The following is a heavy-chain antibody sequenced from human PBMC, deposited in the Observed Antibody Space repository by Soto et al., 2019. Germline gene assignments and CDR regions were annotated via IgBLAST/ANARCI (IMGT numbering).Heavy chain of an antibody. CDR3: ARAVDAAMDPLDY. CDR2: TSDDGDIQ. CDR1: GFDFRKYA. V-gene: IGHV3-30-3*01. J-gene: IGHJ4*02. Sequence: GSVRLSCAASGFDFRKYAMHWVLQSPGKGPEWVAITSDDGDIQYYADSVKGRFTISRDNSKNTLYLQMTTLRSEDAAVYFCARAVDAAMDPLDYWGQGTLVTVSS. D-gene: IGHD5-18*01.